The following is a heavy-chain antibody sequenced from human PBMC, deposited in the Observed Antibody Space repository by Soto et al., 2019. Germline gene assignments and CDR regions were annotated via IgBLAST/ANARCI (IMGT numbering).Heavy chain of an antibody. D-gene: IGHD1-26*01. V-gene: IGHV3-23*01. CDR1: GFTFSNYA. J-gene: IGHJ6*02. CDR2: ISGSGGST. Sequence: PGGSLRLSCAASGFTFSNYAISWVRQAPGKGLEWVSSISGSGGSTYYADSVKGRFTISRDNSKNTLYLQMNSLGAEDTAVYYCATYSGNYERYGVYYGMDVWGQGTTVTVSS. CDR3: ATYSGNYERYGVYYGMDV.